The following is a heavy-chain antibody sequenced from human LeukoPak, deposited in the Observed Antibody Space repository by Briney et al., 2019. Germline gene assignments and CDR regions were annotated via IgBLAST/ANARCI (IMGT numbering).Heavy chain of an antibody. CDR3: AGEAVADVADDY. Sequence: SETLSLTCTVSGGSISSYYWSWLRQPAGKGLEWIGRIYTSGSTNYNPSLKSRVTISVDTSKNQFSLKLSSVTAADTAVYYCAGEAVADVADDYWGQGTLVTVSS. D-gene: IGHD6-19*01. CDR2: IYTSGST. CDR1: GGSISSYY. J-gene: IGHJ4*02. V-gene: IGHV4-4*07.